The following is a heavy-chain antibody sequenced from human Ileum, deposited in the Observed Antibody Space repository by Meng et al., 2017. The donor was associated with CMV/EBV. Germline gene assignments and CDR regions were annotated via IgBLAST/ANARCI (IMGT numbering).Heavy chain of an antibody. Sequence: SVKVSCKASGGTFSSYAISWVRQAPGQGLEWMGGIIPMFNIPNYAQKFQGRVTITADKSTSTAYMELSSLRSEDTAVYYCAKDKGDCGGDCYLDYNWFDPWGQGTLVTVSS. V-gene: IGHV1-69*10. J-gene: IGHJ5*02. CDR1: GGTFSSYA. D-gene: IGHD2-21*01. CDR3: AKDKGDCGGDCYLDYNWFDP. CDR2: IIPMFNIP.